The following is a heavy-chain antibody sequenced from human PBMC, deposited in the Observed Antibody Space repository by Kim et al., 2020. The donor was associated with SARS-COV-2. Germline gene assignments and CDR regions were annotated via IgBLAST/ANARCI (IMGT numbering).Heavy chain of an antibody. CDR3: TRLSWGAGMIFHKEHREGRQVFDV. Sequence: GESLKISCQGSGYNFRDFWIVWVRQMPGKGLEVMGIIYPGDSDTRYPPSFRGQVTTSADNSIRTAYLHWSSLKASDSAIYYCTRLSWGAGMIFHKEHREGRQVFDVWGQGTTDTVPS. V-gene: IGHV5-51*01. CDR1: GYNFRDFW. J-gene: IGHJ6*01. CDR2: IYPGDSDT. D-gene: IGHD1-26*01.